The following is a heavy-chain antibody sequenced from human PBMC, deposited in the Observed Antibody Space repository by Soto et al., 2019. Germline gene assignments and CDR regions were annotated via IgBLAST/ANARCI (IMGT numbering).Heavy chain of an antibody. CDR2: IIPIFGTA. CDR3: ATDQGTTTVTTVYYYYGMDV. J-gene: IGHJ6*02. V-gene: IGHV1-69*13. Sequence: VASVKVSCKASGGTFSSYAISWVRQAPGQGLEWMGGIIPIFGTANYAQKFQGRVTITADESTSTAYMELSSLRSEDTAVYYCATDQGTTTVTTVYYYYGMDVWGQGTTVTVSS. CDR1: GGTFSSYA. D-gene: IGHD4-4*01.